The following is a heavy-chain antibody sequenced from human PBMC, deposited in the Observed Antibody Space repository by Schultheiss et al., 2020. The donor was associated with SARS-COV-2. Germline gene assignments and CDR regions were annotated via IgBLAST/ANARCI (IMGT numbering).Heavy chain of an antibody. CDR3: ARGDSSGYYFGFMNY. V-gene: IGHV1-18*04. CDR1: GYSFTTYG. J-gene: IGHJ4*02. CDR2: ISPYNGNT. Sequence: ASVKVSCKASGYSFTTYGITWVRQDPGQGLEWMGWISPYNGNTFYAQKLQGRVIMTTDTSTSTAYMELRSLRSEDTAVYYCARGDSSGYYFGFMNYWGQGTLVTVSS. D-gene: IGHD3-22*01.